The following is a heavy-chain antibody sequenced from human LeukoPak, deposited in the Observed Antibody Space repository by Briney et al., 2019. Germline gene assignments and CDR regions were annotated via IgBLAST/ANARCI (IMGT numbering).Heavy chain of an antibody. D-gene: IGHD2-15*01. CDR3: ARGLRYCSGGSCGMDV. J-gene: IGHJ6*02. CDR2: INPSGGST. Sequence: ASVKVSCKASGYTFTSYYMRWVRQAPGQGLEWMGIINPSGGSTSYAQKFQGRVTMTRDTSTSTVYMELSSLRSEDTAVYYCARGLRYCSGGSCGMDVWGQGTTVTVSS. V-gene: IGHV1-46*01. CDR1: GYTFTSYY.